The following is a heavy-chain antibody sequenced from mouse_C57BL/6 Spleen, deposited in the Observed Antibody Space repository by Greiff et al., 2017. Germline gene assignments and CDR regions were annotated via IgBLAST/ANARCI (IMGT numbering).Heavy chain of an antibody. Sequence: VQLQQPGAELVKPGASVQMSCKASGYTFTSYWITWVKQRPGQGLEWIGDIYPGSGSTNYNEKFKSKATLTVDTSSSTAYMQLSSVTSEDSAVYYCARGITTVSKAMDNWGRRTSVTVSS. CDR1: GYTFTSYW. V-gene: IGHV1-55*01. J-gene: IGHJ4*01. D-gene: IGHD1-1*01. CDR3: ARGITTVSKAMDN. CDR2: IYPGSGST.